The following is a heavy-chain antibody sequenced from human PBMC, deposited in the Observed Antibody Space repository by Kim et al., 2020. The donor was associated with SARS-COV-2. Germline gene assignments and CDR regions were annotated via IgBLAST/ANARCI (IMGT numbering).Heavy chain of an antibody. V-gene: IGHV4-30-2*04. D-gene: IGHD3-10*01. CDR3: ARDEGFGDGMDV. J-gene: IGHJ6*02. Sequence: YHSPSLKSRVTISVDTPKNQFSLNRSSVAAADTAVYYCARDEGFGDGMDVWGQGTTVTVSS.